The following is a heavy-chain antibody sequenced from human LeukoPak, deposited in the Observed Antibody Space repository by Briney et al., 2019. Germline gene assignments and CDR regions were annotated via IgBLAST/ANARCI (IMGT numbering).Heavy chain of an antibody. CDR1: GFTFSSYA. J-gene: IGHJ4*02. CDR2: ISGSGGST. D-gene: IGHD6-19*01. CDR3: AKDGRGAVAGTWGHYFDY. Sequence: PGGSLRLSCAASGFTFSSYAMSWVRQAPGKGLEWVSAISGSGGSTYYADSVKGRFTISRDNSKNTLYLQMNSLRAEDTAVYYCAKDGRGAVAGTWGHYFDYWGQGTLVTVSS. V-gene: IGHV3-23*01.